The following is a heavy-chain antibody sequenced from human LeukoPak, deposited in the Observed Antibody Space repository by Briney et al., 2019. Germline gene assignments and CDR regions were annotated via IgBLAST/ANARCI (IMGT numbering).Heavy chain of an antibody. V-gene: IGHV3-15*01. CDR2: IKSKTDGATT. J-gene: IGHJ6*02. CDR1: GVTLTNAW. D-gene: IGHD1-26*01. CDR3: TTVEGATLYYYYGMDP. Sequence: GGTLRLSCAASGVTLTNAWKSWGCLAPGQGLQLDGHIKSKTDGATTDYAAIVKGRFTISRDDSQSTLNLQMNSLKTEDTAVYYCTTVEGATLYYYYGMDPWGQGTTVTVSS.